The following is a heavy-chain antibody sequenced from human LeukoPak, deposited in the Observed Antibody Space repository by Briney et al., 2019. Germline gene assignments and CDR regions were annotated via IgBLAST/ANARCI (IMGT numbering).Heavy chain of an antibody. CDR1: GFTFSSYW. CDR3: ARGRQYYYDSSGYSLDAFDI. D-gene: IGHD3-22*01. Sequence: GGSLRLSCAASGFTFSSYWMSWVRQAPGKGLEWVANIKQDGSEKYYVDSVKGRFTISRDNAKNSLYLQMNSLRAEDTAVYYCARGRQYYYDSSGYSLDAFDIWGQGTMVTVSS. J-gene: IGHJ3*02. V-gene: IGHV3-7*02. CDR2: IKQDGSEK.